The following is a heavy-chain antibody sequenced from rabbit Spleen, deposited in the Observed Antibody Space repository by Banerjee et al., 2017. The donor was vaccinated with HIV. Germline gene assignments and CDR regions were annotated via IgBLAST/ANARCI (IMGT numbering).Heavy chain of an antibody. D-gene: IGHD4-1*01. CDR2: IDTGSSGFT. J-gene: IGHJ3*01. V-gene: IGHV1S45*01. CDR1: GVSFSSNYY. CDR3: ARDLAGAIGWNFYL. Sequence: QEQLEESGGDLVKPGASLTLTCTASGVSFSSNYYMCWVRQAPGKGLEWIACIDTGSSGFTYFASWAKGRFTCSKTSSTTVTLQMTSLTAADTATYFCARDLAGAIGWNFYLWGQGTLVTVS.